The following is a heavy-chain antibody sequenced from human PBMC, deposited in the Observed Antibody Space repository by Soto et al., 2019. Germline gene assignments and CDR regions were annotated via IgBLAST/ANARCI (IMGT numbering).Heavy chain of an antibody. CDR1: GYTFTGYY. CDR2: INPNSGGT. V-gene: IGHV1-2*02. J-gene: IGHJ4*02. Sequence: ASVKVSCKASGYTFTGYYMHWVRQAPGQGLEWMGWINPNSGGTNYAQKFQGRVTMTRDTSISTAYMELSSLRAEDTAIYYCAKEGYGNWDYDYWGQGTLVTVSS. D-gene: IGHD7-27*01. CDR3: AKEGYGNWDYDY.